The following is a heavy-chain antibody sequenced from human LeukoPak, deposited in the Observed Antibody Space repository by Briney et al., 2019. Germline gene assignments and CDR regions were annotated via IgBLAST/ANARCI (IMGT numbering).Heavy chain of an antibody. CDR2: ISAYNGNT. J-gene: IGHJ4*02. CDR1: GYTFTSYG. CDR3: ARTPGRFLEWLSPFDY. D-gene: IGHD3-3*01. Sequence: ASVKVSCNASGYTFTSYGISWVRQAPGQGLEWMGWISAYNGNTNYAQKLQGRVTMTTDTSTSTAYMELRSLRSDDTAVYYCARTPGRFLEWLSPFDYWGQGTLVTVSS. V-gene: IGHV1-18*01.